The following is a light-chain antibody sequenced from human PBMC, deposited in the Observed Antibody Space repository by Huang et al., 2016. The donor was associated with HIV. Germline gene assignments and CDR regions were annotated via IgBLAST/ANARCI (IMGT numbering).Light chain of an antibody. CDR2: WAA. Sequence: DIVMTQSPDSLAVSLGERATINCQSSQSVLYSSNNKNYLAWYQQKPGQPPKLIIYWAATRESGVPDRFSGSGSGTDFTLTISSLQAEDVAVYYCQQYYSTPPVTFGPGTKVDIK. V-gene: IGKV4-1*01. J-gene: IGKJ3*01. CDR3: QQYYSTPPVT. CDR1: QSVLYSSNNKNY.